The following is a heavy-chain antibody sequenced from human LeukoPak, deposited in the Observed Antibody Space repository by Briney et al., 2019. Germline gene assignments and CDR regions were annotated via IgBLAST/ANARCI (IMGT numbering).Heavy chain of an antibody. D-gene: IGHD5-18*01. V-gene: IGHV3-48*03. CDR1: GFTFGSYE. J-gene: IGHJ4*02. Sequence: PGGSLRLSCVASGFTFGSYEMNWVRQAPGKGLEWVSCIGTITSTTYYADSVKGRFTVSRDDAKSSLYLQMSSLRAEDTAVYYCARGPLWGFDYWGQGTLVTVSS. CDR3: ARGPLWGFDY. CDR2: IGTITSTT.